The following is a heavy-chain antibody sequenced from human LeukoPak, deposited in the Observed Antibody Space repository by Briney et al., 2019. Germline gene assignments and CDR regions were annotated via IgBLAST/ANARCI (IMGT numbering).Heavy chain of an antibody. V-gene: IGHV3-11*04. D-gene: IGHD3-16*01. CDR1: GFPFSDYY. CDR3: ARVTDFDAFDI. J-gene: IGHJ3*02. Sequence: GSLRLSCAASGFPFSDYYMSWIRQAPGKGLEWVSYISSSGSTIYSADSVKGRFTISRDDAKNSLYVQMNSLRAEDTAVYYCARVTDFDAFDIWGQGTMVTVSS. CDR2: ISSSGSTI.